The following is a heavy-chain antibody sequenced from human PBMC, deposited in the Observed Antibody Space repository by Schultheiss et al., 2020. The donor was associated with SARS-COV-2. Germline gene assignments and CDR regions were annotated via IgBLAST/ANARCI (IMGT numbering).Heavy chain of an antibody. J-gene: IGHJ4*02. CDR3: ARDLGLYSSSPGPDY. D-gene: IGHD6-6*01. Sequence: ASVKVSCKASGYTFTGYYMHWVRQAPGQGLEWMGWINPNSGGTNYAQKFQGRVTMTRDTSISTAYMELSRLRSDDTAVYYCARDLGLYSSSPGPDYWGQGTLVTVSS. CDR1: GYTFTGYY. V-gene: IGHV1-2*02. CDR2: INPNSGGT.